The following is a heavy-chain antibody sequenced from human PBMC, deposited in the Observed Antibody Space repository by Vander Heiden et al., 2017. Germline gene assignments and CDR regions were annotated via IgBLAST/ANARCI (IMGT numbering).Heavy chain of an antibody. CDR1: AFTFSSAA. CDR2: IRGSGGST. D-gene: IGHD1-1*01. Sequence: EVQLLESGGGLVQPGGSLRLSCASSAFTFSSAAMTWLRQAPGEGLEWVSAIRGSGGSTYYADSVKGRFTISRDNSKNTLYLQMNSLRAEDTAVYYCAKVDWNPSPYFDYWGQGTLVTVSS. J-gene: IGHJ4*02. V-gene: IGHV3-23*01. CDR3: AKVDWNPSPYFDY.